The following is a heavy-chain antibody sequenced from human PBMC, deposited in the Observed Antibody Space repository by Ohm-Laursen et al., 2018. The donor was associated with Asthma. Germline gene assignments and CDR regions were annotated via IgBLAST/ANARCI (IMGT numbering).Heavy chain of an antibody. Sequence: SLRLSCAASGFTFSTYGMHWVRQAPGKGLEWVAVISYDGSNKYYADSVKGRFTISRDNSKNTLYLQMNSLRAEDTAVYYCARDFDRHDFWSGYYDYWGQGTLVTVSS. CDR3: ARDFDRHDFWSGYYDY. D-gene: IGHD3-3*01. CDR1: GFTFSTYG. CDR2: ISYDGSNK. J-gene: IGHJ4*02. V-gene: IGHV3-30*03.